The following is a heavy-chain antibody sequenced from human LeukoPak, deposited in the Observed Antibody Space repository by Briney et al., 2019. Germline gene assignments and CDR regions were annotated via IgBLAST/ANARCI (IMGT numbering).Heavy chain of an antibody. Sequence: GGSLRLSCAASGFTFSSYSMNWVRQAPGKGLEWVSYISSSSSTIYYADSVKGRFTISRDNAKNSLYLQMNSLRAEDTAVYYCARDGVSITVTGAFDICGQGAMVTVSS. J-gene: IGHJ3*02. CDR3: ARDGVSITVTGAFDI. CDR1: GFTFSSYS. D-gene: IGHD4-17*01. CDR2: ISSSSSTI. V-gene: IGHV3-48*01.